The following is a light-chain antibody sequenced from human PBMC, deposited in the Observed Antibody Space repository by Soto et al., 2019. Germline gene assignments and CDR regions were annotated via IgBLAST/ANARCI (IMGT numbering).Light chain of an antibody. Sequence: QSVLTQPPSASGSPGQSVAISCTGTSSGVGGHNYVSWYQQHPGKAPKLMIYEVSKRPSGVPDRFSGSKSGNTASLTVSGLQAEDEADYYCSSYAGSNNPYVFGTGTKVTVL. J-gene: IGLJ1*01. CDR1: SSGVGGHNY. V-gene: IGLV2-8*01. CDR2: EVS. CDR3: SSYAGSNNPYV.